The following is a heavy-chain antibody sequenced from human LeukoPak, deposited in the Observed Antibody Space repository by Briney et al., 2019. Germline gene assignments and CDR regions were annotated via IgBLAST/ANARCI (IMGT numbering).Heavy chain of an antibody. D-gene: IGHD2-2*01. J-gene: IGHJ6*03. CDR3: ARDGLLVVPAAVAGDYYYYMDV. V-gene: IGHV3-64*01. CDR2: ISSNGGST. Sequence: PGGSLRLSCAASGFTFSSYAMHWVRQAPGKGLEYVSAISSNGGSTYYANSVKGRFTISRDNSKNTLYLQMGSLRAEDMAVYYCARDGLLVVPAAVAGDYYYYMDVWGKGTTVTVSS. CDR1: GFTFSSYA.